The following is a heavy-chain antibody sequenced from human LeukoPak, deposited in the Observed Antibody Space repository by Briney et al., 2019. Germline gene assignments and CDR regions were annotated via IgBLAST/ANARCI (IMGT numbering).Heavy chain of an antibody. J-gene: IGHJ4*02. Sequence: GGSLRLSCAASGFTFSSYSMNWVRQAPGKGLEWVSSISSSSSYIYYADSVKGRFTISRDNAKNSLYLQMNSLRAEDTAVYYCASPDYYDSSGYYDPYYFDYWGQGTLATVSS. D-gene: IGHD3-22*01. CDR2: ISSSSSYI. V-gene: IGHV3-21*01. CDR1: GFTFSSYS. CDR3: ASPDYYDSSGYYDPYYFDY.